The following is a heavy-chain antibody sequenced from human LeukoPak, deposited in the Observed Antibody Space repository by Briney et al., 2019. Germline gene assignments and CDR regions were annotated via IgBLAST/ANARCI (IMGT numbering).Heavy chain of an antibody. CDR2: ISGNGGSA. CDR3: AYHPGVQFDF. CDR1: GFTFSRIA. Sequence: PGGSLRLSCAASGFTFSRIAMGWVRQAPGKGLEWVSSISGNGGSAYFAGSVRGRFTISRDNSKNTVSLHMSSLRVEDTAVYYCAYHPGVQFDFWGQGTPVTVSS. J-gene: IGHJ4*02. D-gene: IGHD2-8*01. V-gene: IGHV3-23*01.